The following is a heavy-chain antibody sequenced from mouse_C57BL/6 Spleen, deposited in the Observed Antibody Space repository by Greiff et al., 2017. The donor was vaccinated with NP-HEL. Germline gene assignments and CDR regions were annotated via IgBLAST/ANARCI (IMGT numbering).Heavy chain of an antibody. CDR3: ARLTGTDFAY. CDR2: ISYDGSN. J-gene: IGHJ3*01. V-gene: IGHV3-6*01. D-gene: IGHD4-1*01. CDR1: GYSITSGYY. Sequence: EVKVEESGPGLVKPSQSLSLTCSVTGYSITSGYYWNWIRQFPGNKLEWMGYISYDGSNNYNPSLKNRISITRDTSKNQFFLKLNSVTTEDTATYYCARLTGTDFAYWGQGTLVTVSA.